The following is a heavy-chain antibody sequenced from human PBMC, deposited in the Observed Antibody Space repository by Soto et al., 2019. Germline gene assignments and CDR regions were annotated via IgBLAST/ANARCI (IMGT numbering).Heavy chain of an antibody. D-gene: IGHD6-19*01. J-gene: IGHJ6*03. CDR2: IYYSGST. V-gene: IGHV4-39*01. CDR1: GGSISSSSYY. CDR3: ARHSDEDAVPHYYYYMDV. Sequence: SETLSLTCTVSGGSISSSSYYWGWIRQPPGKGLEWIGSIYYSGSTYYNPSLKSRVTISVDTSKNQFSLKLSSVTAADTAVYYCARHSDEDAVPHYYYYMDVWGKGTTVTVSS.